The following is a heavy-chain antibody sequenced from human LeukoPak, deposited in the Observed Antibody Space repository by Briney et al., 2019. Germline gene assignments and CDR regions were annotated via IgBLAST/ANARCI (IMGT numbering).Heavy chain of an antibody. CDR2: MNPNSGGT. V-gene: IGHV1-8*01. D-gene: IGHD4-17*01. J-gene: IGHJ4*02. CDR3: AREGGHDYGDYVYDY. CDR1: GYTFTIYD. Sequence: ASVKVSCTASGYTFTIYDINWVRQAPGQGLEWVGWMNPNSGGTVYAQKFQGRVSMTRDTSIGTLYMELNSLRSEDTAVYYCAREGGHDYGDYVYDYWGQGTLVTVSS.